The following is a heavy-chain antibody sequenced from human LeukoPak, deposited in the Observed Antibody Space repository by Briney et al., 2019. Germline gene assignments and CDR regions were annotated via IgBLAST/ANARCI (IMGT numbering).Heavy chain of an antibody. Sequence: ASVKVSCKASGYTFTGYYMHWVRQAPGQGLEWMGWINPNSGGTNYAQKLQGRVTMTTDTSTSTAYMELRSLRSDDTAVYYCARVGGYADPPRELLQYYWGQGTLVTVSS. D-gene: IGHD5-12*01. CDR3: ARVGGYADPPRELLQYY. CDR1: GYTFTGYY. J-gene: IGHJ4*02. V-gene: IGHV1-2*02. CDR2: INPNSGGT.